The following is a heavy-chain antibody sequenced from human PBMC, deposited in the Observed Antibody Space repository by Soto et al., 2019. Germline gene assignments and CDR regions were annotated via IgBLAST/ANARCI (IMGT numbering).Heavy chain of an antibody. CDR1: GGSFNNYA. CDR2: IIPNFDTP. Sequence: QVHLVQSGAEVKKPGSSVKVSCKTSGGSFNNYAVSWVRQAPGQGLEWMGGIIPNFDTPNYAQKFQDRVTMIADESTSTVYMELRSLRSNDTAVYYCAVAMVREILIFESSGMHVWARGPQSSSP. V-gene: IGHV1-69*01. D-gene: IGHD3-10*01. CDR3: AVAMVREILIFESSGMHV. J-gene: IGHJ6*02.